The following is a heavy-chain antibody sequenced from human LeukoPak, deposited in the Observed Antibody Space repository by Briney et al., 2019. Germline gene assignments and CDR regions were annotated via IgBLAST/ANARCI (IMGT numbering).Heavy chain of an antibody. CDR1: GGPISGYY. Sequence: PSETLSLTCTVSGGPISGYYWSWIRQPAGMGLEWIGRIYTSGSTSYNPSLKSRVTMSVDTSKNQFSLRLSSVTAADTAVYYCARDLYNTGFFDYWGQGTLVTVSS. V-gene: IGHV4-4*07. CDR2: IYTSGST. J-gene: IGHJ4*02. D-gene: IGHD1-14*01. CDR3: ARDLYNTGFFDY.